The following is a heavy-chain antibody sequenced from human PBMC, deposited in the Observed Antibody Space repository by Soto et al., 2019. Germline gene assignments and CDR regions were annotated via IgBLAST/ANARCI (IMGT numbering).Heavy chain of an antibody. D-gene: IGHD5-12*01. J-gene: IGHJ4*02. Sequence: EVQLLESGGGLVQPGGSLRLSCAASGFTFSSYAMSWVRQAPGKGLEWVSAISGSGGSTYYADSVKGRFTISRDNSXXTLYLQMNSLRAEDTAVYYCAKGRRIVATRPYFDYWGQGTLVTVSS. V-gene: IGHV3-23*01. CDR2: ISGSGGST. CDR3: AKGRRIVATRPYFDY. CDR1: GFTFSSYA.